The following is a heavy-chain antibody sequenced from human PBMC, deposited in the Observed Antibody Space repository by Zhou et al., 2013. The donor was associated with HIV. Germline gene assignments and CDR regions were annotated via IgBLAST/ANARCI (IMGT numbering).Heavy chain of an antibody. CDR3: AREVYILAAGMFDT. J-gene: IGHJ5*02. CDR2: VSHRGNT. CDR1: NSSISSPYY. D-gene: IGHD6-13*01. V-gene: IGHV4-38-2*02. Sequence: QVQLQESGPGLVKPSGTLSLTCAVSNSSISSPYYWGWLRQSPGTGLEWIGTVSHRGNTYYNPSLESRVTISVDTSKSQFSLKLRSVTAADTAVYYCAREVYILAAGMFDTWGQGTLVTVSS.